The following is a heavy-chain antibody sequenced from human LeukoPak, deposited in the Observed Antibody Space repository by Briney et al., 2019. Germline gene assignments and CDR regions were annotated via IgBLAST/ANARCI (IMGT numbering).Heavy chain of an antibody. CDR1: GFSFSDYG. CDR2: ITGSGTST. Sequence: GGSLRLSCAASGFSFSDYGMHWVRQAPGKGLEWVSAITGSGTSTFYADSVKGRFTISRDNSKNTLYLQMKSLRAADTALYYCVKDRRMATPVDFWGQGTLVSVSS. J-gene: IGHJ4*02. CDR3: VKDRRMATPVDF. D-gene: IGHD5-24*01. V-gene: IGHV3-23*01.